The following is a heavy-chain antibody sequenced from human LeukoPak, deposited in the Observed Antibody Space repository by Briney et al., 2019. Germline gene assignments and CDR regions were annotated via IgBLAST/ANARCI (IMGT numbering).Heavy chain of an antibody. V-gene: IGHV4-31*03. CDR3: ARDRDGPTGYSYGVDY. CDR2: IYYSGST. D-gene: IGHD5-18*01. J-gene: IGHJ4*02. Sequence: SQTLSLTCTVSGGSISSGGYYWSWIRQHPGKGLEWIGYIYYSGSTYYNPSLKSRVTISVDTSKNQFSLKLSSVTAADTAVYYCARDRDGPTGYSYGVDYWGQGTPVTVSS. CDR1: GGSISSGGYY.